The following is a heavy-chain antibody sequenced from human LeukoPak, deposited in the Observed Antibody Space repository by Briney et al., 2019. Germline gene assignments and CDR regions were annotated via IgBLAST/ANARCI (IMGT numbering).Heavy chain of an antibody. CDR1: GFSFSSYE. V-gene: IGHV3-48*03. CDR2: ISASGTLT. J-gene: IGHJ6*04. Sequence: GGALRLSCAASGFSFSSYEMNWVRQAPGKGLEWISYISASGTLTHYADSVEGRFTISRDNAKNSLYLQMNSLRGGDTAVYYCARDGTPIYSSGWVYMDVWGKGTTVTISS. CDR3: ARDGTPIYSSGWVYMDV. D-gene: IGHD6-25*01.